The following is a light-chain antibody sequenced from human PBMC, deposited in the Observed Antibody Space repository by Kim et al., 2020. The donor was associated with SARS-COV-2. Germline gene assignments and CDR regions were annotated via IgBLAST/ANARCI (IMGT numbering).Light chain of an antibody. CDR3: KQYNSYPWT. CDR1: QSISSW. CDR2: DAS. V-gene: IGKV1-5*01. J-gene: IGKJ1*01. Sequence: ASVGDRVTITCRASQSISSWLAWYQQKPGKAPKLLIYDASSLESGVPSRFSGSGSGTEFTLTISRLQTDDFATYYCKQYNSYPWTFGQGTKVDIK.